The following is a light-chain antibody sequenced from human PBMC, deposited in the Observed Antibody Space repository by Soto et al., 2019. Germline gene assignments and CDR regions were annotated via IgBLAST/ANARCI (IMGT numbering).Light chain of an antibody. V-gene: IGKV3-20*01. CDR2: GAS. Sequence: EIVLTQSPGTLSLSPGERPTLSCRASQSVSSSYLAWYQQKPGQAPRLLIYGASSRATGIPDRFSGSGSGTDFNLTISRLEPEDVAVYYCQQYGSSPLTFGGGTKVQIK. CDR3: QQYGSSPLT. J-gene: IGKJ4*01. CDR1: QSVSSSY.